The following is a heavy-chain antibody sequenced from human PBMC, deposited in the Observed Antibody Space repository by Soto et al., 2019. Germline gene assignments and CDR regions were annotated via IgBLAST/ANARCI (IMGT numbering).Heavy chain of an antibody. Sequence: PSETLSLTCTVSGGSISSGGYYWSWIRQHPGKGLEWIGYIYYSGSTYYNPSLKSRVTISVDTSKNQFSLKLSSVTAADTAVYYCARVGVGATFKYWGQGTLVTVSS. CDR1: GGSISSGGYY. V-gene: IGHV4-31*03. D-gene: IGHD1-26*01. CDR2: IYYSGST. CDR3: ARVGVGATFKY. J-gene: IGHJ4*02.